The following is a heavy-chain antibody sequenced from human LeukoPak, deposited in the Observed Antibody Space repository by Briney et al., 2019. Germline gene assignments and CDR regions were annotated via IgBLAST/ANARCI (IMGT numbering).Heavy chain of an antibody. CDR1: GYTFTGYY. D-gene: IGHD5-24*01. Sequence: ASVKVSCKASGYTFTGYYMHWVRQVPGQGLEWMGWINPNSGGTNYAQKFQGRVSLTRDTSISTAYMELSSLSSDDTAIYYCVRDLQEIPRPGRVDYWGQGTLVTVSS. V-gene: IGHV1-2*02. CDR2: INPNSGGT. CDR3: VRDLQEIPRPGRVDY. J-gene: IGHJ4*02.